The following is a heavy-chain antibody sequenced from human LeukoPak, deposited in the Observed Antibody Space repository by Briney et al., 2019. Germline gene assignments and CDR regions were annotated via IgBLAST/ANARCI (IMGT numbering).Heavy chain of an antibody. D-gene: IGHD3-16*02. CDR3: ARHSRGSYRPTYLDY. J-gene: IGHJ4*02. CDR1: GGSISSYY. CDR2: IYYSGST. V-gene: IGHV4-59*08. Sequence: SETLSLTCTVSGGSISSYYWSWIRQPPGKGLEWIGYIYYSGSTNYNPSLKSRVTISVDTSKNQFSLKLSSVTAADTAVYYCARHSRGSYRPTYLDYWGQGTLVTVSS.